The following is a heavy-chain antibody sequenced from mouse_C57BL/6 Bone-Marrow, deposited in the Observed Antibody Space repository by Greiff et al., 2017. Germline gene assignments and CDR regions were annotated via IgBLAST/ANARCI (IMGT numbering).Heavy chain of an antibody. D-gene: IGHD1-1*01. CDR3: ARYYYGSSNWYFDV. CDR1: GFTFSDYY. V-gene: IGHV5-16*01. J-gene: IGHJ1*03. Sequence: EVKLMESEGGLVQPGSSMKLSCTASGFTFSDYYMAWVRQVPEKGLEWVANINYDGSSTYYLDSLKSRFIISRDNAKNILYLQMSSLKSEDTATYYCARYYYGSSNWYFDVWGTGTTVTVSS. CDR2: INYDGSST.